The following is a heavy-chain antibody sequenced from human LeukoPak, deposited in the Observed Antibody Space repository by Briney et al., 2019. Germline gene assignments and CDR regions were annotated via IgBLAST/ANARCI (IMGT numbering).Heavy chain of an antibody. CDR2: ISSSGSTI. V-gene: IGHV3-11*04. Sequence: GESLKISCAASGFTFSDYYMSWIRQAPGKGLEWVSYISSSGSTIYYADSVKGRFTISRDNAKNSLYLQMNSLRAEDTAVYYCARAEGYNWFDPWGQGTLVTVSS. J-gene: IGHJ5*02. CDR3: ARAEGYNWFDP. CDR1: GFTFSDYY.